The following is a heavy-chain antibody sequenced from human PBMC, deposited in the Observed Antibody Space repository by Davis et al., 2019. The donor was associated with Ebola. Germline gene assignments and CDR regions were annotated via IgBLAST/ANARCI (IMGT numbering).Heavy chain of an antibody. CDR3: AREVGAMGYYYYGMDV. CDR2: INHSGST. J-gene: IGHJ6*02. CDR1: GGSFSGYY. D-gene: IGHD1-26*01. Sequence: QTLSLTCAVYGGSFSGYYWSWIRQPPGKGLEWIGEINHSGSTNYNPSLKSRVTISVDTSKNQFSLKLSSVTAADTAVYYCAREVGAMGYYYYGMDVWGQGTTVTVSS. V-gene: IGHV4-34*01.